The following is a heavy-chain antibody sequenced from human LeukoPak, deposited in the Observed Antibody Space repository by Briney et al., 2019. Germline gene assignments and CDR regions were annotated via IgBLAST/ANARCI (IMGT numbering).Heavy chain of an antibody. Sequence: PSETLSLACTVAGGSISSYYWSWIRQPPGKGLEGIGYIYYSGSTNYNPSLKSRVTISVDTSKNQFSLKLSSVTAADTAEYYCAREPYGSGTFDYWGQGTLVTVSA. D-gene: IGHD3-10*01. CDR2: IYYSGST. CDR1: GGSISSYY. CDR3: AREPYGSGTFDY. J-gene: IGHJ4*02. V-gene: IGHV4-59*01.